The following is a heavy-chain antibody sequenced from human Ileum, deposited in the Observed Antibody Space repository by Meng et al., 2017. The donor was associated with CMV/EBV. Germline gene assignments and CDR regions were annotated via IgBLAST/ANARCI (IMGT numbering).Heavy chain of an antibody. J-gene: IGHJ4*02. D-gene: IGHD2-2*01. CDR3: AKDRSGVVPAAMDY. CDR1: GITFSTYA. Sequence: GGSLRLSCAASGITFSTYAMSWVRQAPGKGLEWVSAISGSGGSTYYADSVTGRFTITRDNSKNTLYLKMNNLRAEDTAVYYCAKDRSGVVPAAMDYWGQGTLVTVSS. V-gene: IGHV3-23*01. CDR2: ISGSGGST.